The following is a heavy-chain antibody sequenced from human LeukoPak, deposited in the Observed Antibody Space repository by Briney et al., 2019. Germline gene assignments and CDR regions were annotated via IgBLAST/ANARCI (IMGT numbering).Heavy chain of an antibody. CDR1: GFTFDDYA. Sequence: PGGSLRLSCAASGFTFDDYAMHWVRQAPGKGLEWVSGISWNSGSIGYADSVKGRFTISRDNAKNSLYLQMNSLRAEDTAVYYCASITGTTKSYYYYMDVWGKGTTVTVSS. D-gene: IGHD1-7*01. CDR2: ISWNSGSI. V-gene: IGHV3-9*01. CDR3: ASITGTTKSYYYYMDV. J-gene: IGHJ6*03.